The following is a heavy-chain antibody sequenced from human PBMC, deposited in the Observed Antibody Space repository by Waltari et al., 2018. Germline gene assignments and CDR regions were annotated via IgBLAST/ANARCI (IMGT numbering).Heavy chain of an antibody. Sequence: EVQLVQSGAEVKTPGESLKISCKGSGYSFTSYWIGWVRQMPGKGLEWMGIIYPGDSDTRYSPSFQGQVTISADKSISTAYLQWSSLKASDTAMYYCARRMEKGIRWFGVHGMDVWGQGTTVTVSS. D-gene: IGHD3-10*01. CDR3: ARRMEKGIRWFGVHGMDV. J-gene: IGHJ6*02. V-gene: IGHV5-51*01. CDR1: GYSFTSYW. CDR2: IYPGDSDT.